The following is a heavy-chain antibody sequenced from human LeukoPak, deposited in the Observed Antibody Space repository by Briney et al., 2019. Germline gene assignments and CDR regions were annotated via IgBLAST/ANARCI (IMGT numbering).Heavy chain of an antibody. J-gene: IGHJ4*02. D-gene: IGHD3-22*01. Sequence: PSETLSLTCSVSGFSISSGFYWGWIRQPPGKGLEWIGSIYHSGSTYYNPSLKTRVTISVDTSKNQFSLKLNSVTAADTAMYYCARASSGYYYPGYWGQGTLVTVSS. CDR3: ARASSGYYYPGY. V-gene: IGHV4-38-2*02. CDR2: IYHSGST. CDR1: GFSISSGFY.